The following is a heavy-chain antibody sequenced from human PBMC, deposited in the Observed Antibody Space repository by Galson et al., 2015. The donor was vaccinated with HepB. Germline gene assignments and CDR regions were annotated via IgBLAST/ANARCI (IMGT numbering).Heavy chain of an antibody. J-gene: IGHJ4*02. CDR2: INPSGGST. V-gene: IGHV1-46*01. CDR1: GYTFTSYY. D-gene: IGHD3-22*01. Sequence: SVKVSCKASGYTFTSYYMHWVRQAPGQGLEWMGIINPSGGSTSYAQKFQGRVTMTRDTSTSTVYMELSSLRSEDTAVYYCARQYPSSLGYYYDSRRFAHYFDYWGQGTLVTVSS. CDR3: ARQYPSSLGYYYDSRRFAHYFDY.